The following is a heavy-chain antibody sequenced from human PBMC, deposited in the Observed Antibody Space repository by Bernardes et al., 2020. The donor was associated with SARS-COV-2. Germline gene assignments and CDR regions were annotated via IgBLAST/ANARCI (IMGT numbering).Heavy chain of an antibody. V-gene: IGHV1-2*04. J-gene: IGHJ3*01. CDR3: ARDVGGTDWRFGFDV. D-gene: IGHD3-9*01. CDR2: INPNSGGT. Sequence: ASVKVSCKASGYTFTGYYMHWVRQAPGQGLEWMGWINPNSGGTNYAQKFQGWVTMTRDTSISTAYMELSRLRSDDTAVYYCARDVGGTDWRFGFDVWGPGTTVHVSS. CDR1: GYTFTGYY.